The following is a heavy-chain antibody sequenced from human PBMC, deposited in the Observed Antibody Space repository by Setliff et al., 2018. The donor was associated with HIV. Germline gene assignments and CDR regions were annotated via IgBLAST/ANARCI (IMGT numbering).Heavy chain of an antibody. CDR3: ARHGHFYDSSSSDAFDI. CDR2: IDYSGST. V-gene: IGHV4-38-2*01. D-gene: IGHD3-22*01. Sequence: SETLSLTCDVSGYSISSGYYWSWVRQPPGKGLEWIGEIDYSGSTNFNPSLESRLAMSLAMSKNHFSLNLRSVTAADTAVYYFARHGHFYDSSSSDAFDIWGHGTMVTVSS. CDR1: GYSISSGYY. J-gene: IGHJ3*02.